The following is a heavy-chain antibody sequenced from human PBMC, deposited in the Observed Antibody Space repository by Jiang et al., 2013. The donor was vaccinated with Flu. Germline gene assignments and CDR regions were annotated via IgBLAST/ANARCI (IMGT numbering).Heavy chain of an antibody. D-gene: IGHD1-1*01. J-gene: IGHJ4*02. Sequence: RQSPSRGLEWLGRTYYRSKWYNDYAVSVKSRITINPDTSKNQFSLQLNSVTPEDTAVYYCARVMAGTFDYWGQGTLVTVSS. CDR2: TYYRSKWYN. CDR3: ARVMAGTFDY. V-gene: IGHV6-1*01.